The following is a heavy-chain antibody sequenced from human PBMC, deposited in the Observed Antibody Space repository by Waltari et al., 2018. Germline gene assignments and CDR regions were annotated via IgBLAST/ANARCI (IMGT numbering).Heavy chain of an antibody. CDR3: ARRSFVFWKGYSHWFFDV. CDR2: IYHGGST. V-gene: IGHV4-34*01. CDR1: GGSSSAFY. D-gene: IGHD3-3*01. Sequence: QVHLQQSGAGLLRPSQTLSLTCTVYGGSSSAFYWSWIRQAPGKGLEWLGEIYHGGSTNYNPSLRGRITISAATSKTEFYLTLNSVTAADTALYFCARRSFVFWKGYSHWFFDVWGRGTLVSVSS. J-gene: IGHJ2*01.